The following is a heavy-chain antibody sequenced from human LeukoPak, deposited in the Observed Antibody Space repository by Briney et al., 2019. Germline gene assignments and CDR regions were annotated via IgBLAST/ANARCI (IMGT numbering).Heavy chain of an antibody. Sequence: SQTLSLTCTVSGGSVTSGNYYWNWIRQPAGKGLEWIGRIYTNGGASYNPSLKNRVTISVDTSKNQFSLKLSSVTAADTAVYYCAREGFSVYDFWSGSFDYWGQGTLVTVSS. J-gene: IGHJ4*02. CDR2: IYTNGGA. CDR1: GGSVTSGNYY. CDR3: AREGFSVYDFWSGSFDY. D-gene: IGHD3-3*01. V-gene: IGHV4-61*02.